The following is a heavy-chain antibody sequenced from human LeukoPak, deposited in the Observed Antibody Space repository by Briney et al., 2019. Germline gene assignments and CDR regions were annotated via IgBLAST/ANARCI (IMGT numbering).Heavy chain of an antibody. V-gene: IGHV3-48*03. Sequence: QPGGSLRLSCAASGFTFSSYEMNWVRQAPGKGLEWVSYISSSGSTIYYADSVKGRFTISRDNAKNPLYLQMNSLRAEDTAVYYCARGGDLGHDYWGQGTLVTVSS. CDR2: ISSSGSTI. CDR1: GFTFSSYE. D-gene: IGHD3-3*01. J-gene: IGHJ4*02. CDR3: ARGGDLGHDY.